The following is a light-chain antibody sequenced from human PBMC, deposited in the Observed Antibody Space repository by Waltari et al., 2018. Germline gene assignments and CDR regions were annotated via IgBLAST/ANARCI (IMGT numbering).Light chain of an antibody. J-gene: IGKJ4*01. Sequence: DIQLTQSPSSLSASLGDRVTITCRASQSISSYLNWYQQKPGKAPKLLIYAASSLQSGVPSRFSGSGSGTDFTLTISSLQPEDFATYYCQQCYSTSRVFGGGTKVEIK. V-gene: IGKV1-39*01. CDR3: QQCYSTSRV. CDR1: QSISSY. CDR2: AAS.